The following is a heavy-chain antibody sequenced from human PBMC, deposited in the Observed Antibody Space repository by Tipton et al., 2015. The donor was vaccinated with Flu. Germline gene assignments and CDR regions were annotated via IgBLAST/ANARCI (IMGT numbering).Heavy chain of an antibody. CDR3: ARRDYSNYVSDPKNWFDP. Sequence: LRLSCAVYGGSFSGYFWSWIRQPPGKGLEWIGEINHSGSTHYNPSLKSRVTISVDRSKNELSLRLNSVTAADTAMYFCARRDYSNYVSDPKNWFDPWGQGTLVIVSS. J-gene: IGHJ5*02. CDR1: GGSFSGYF. V-gene: IGHV4-34*01. CDR2: INHSGST. D-gene: IGHD4-11*01.